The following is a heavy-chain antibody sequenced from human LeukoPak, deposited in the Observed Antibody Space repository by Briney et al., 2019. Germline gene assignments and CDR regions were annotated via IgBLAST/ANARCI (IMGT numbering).Heavy chain of an antibody. Sequence: PGGSLRLSCAASGFTFSSYAMSWVRQAPGKGLEWVSAISGSDDNTYYADSVKGRFTISRDNSKNTLYLQMNSLRAEDTAVYYCAKPRIVATYEFDYWGQGTLVTASS. CDR3: AKPRIVATYEFDY. V-gene: IGHV3-23*01. D-gene: IGHD5-12*01. CDR1: GFTFSSYA. CDR2: ISGSDDNT. J-gene: IGHJ4*02.